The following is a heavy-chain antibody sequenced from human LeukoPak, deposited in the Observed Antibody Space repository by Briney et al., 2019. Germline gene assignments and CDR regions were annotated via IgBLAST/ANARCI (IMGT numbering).Heavy chain of an antibody. CDR2: IYYSGST. Sequence: SETLSLTCTVSGGSISSYYWSWIRQPPGKGLEWIGYIYYSGSTNYNPSLKSRVIMSVDTSKNQFSLKLSSVTAADTAVYYCARGSGGYTIFGVVTPGGWFDPWGQGTLVTVSS. CDR1: GGSISSYY. D-gene: IGHD3-3*01. J-gene: IGHJ5*02. CDR3: ARGSGGYTIFGVVTPGGWFDP. V-gene: IGHV4-59*12.